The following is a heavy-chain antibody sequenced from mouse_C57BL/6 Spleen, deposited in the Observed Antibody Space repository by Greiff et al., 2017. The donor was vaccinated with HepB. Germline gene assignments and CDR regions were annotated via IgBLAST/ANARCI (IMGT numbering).Heavy chain of an antibody. CDR1: GYTFTDYY. CDR2: INPYNGGT. Sequence: VQLQQSGPVLVKPGASVKMSCKASGYTFTDYYMNWVKQSHGKSLEWIGVINPYNGGTSYNQKFKGKATLTVDKSSSTAYMELNSLTSEDSAVYYCAREITTPLYFDYWGQGTTLTVSS. D-gene: IGHD2-4*01. J-gene: IGHJ2*01. CDR3: AREITTPLYFDY. V-gene: IGHV1-19*01.